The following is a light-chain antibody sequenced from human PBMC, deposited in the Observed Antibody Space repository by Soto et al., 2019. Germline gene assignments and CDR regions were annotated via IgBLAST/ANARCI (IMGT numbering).Light chain of an antibody. V-gene: IGKV3-11*01. J-gene: IGKJ3*01. CDR1: QSVSTY. CDR2: DAS. Sequence: EIVLTQSPATLSLSPGDRATLSCRASQSVSTYLAWYQQKPGQAPRLLIYDASSRATGIPARFSGSGSGTDFTLTISSLEPEDFAVYYCQQRSNWNITFGPGTKVYIK. CDR3: QQRSNWNIT.